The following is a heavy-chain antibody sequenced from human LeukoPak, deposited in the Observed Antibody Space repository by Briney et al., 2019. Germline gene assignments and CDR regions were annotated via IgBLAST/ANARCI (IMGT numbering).Heavy chain of an antibody. V-gene: IGHV1-8*03. CDR2: INPFSANT. Sequence: GASVKVSCKASGYTFTNYDIHWVRQATGQGLEWMGWINPFSANTGYAQNFQGRITITRNTSISTAYMELSSLRSEDTAVYYCARTQQLVLRSPLDPWGQGTLVTVSS. J-gene: IGHJ5*02. CDR1: GYTFTNYD. CDR3: ARTQQLVLRSPLDP. D-gene: IGHD6-13*01.